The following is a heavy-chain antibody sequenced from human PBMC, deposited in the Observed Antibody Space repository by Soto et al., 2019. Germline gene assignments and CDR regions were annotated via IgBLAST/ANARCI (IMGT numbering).Heavy chain of an antibody. CDR1: GFTVSSNY. Sequence: GGPLRLSCAASGFTVSSNYMSWVRQAPGKGLEWVSVIYSGGSTYYADSVKGRFTITRDNSKNTLYLQMNSLRAEDTAVYYCARDRLVVTGYCYYYGMDVWGQGTTVTVSS. D-gene: IGHD2-21*02. CDR2: IYSGGST. CDR3: ARDRLVVTGYCYYYGMDV. V-gene: IGHV3-53*01. J-gene: IGHJ6*02.